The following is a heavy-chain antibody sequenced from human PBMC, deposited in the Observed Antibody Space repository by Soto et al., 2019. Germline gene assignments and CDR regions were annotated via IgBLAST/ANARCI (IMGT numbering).Heavy chain of an antibody. CDR3: ARVVGALGHWFDP. V-gene: IGHV1-3*01. J-gene: IGHJ5*02. D-gene: IGHD1-26*01. CDR2: INAGNGNT. Sequence: ASVKVSCKASGYTFTSYAMHWVRQAPGQRLEWMGWINAGNGNTKYSQKFQGRVTITRDTSASTAYMELSSLRSDDTAVYYCARVVGALGHWFDPWGQGTLVNVSS. CDR1: GYTFTSYA.